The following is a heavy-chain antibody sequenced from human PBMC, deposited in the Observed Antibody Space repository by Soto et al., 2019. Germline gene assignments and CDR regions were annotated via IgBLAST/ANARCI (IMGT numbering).Heavy chain of an antibody. CDR3: TRNLVVVAASSDHI. CDR1: GFTFSGSA. V-gene: IGHV3-73*01. Sequence: HPGGSLRLSCAASGFTFSGSAMHWVRRASGKGLEWVGRIRSKANSYATAYAASVKGRFTISRDDSKNTAYLQMNSLKTEDTAVYYCTRNLVVVAASSDHIWGQGTMVTVSS. CDR2: IRSKANSYAT. D-gene: IGHD2-15*01. J-gene: IGHJ3*02.